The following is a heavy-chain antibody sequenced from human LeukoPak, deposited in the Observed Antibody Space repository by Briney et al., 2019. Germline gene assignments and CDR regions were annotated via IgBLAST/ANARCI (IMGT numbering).Heavy chain of an antibody. J-gene: IGHJ4*02. D-gene: IGHD1-26*01. CDR1: GLTFSNYV. CDR2: IRYDVSDK. Sequence: GGSLRLSCAASGLTFSNYVMHWVRQAPGKGLEWVAFIRYDVSDKYYADSVKGRFTISRDNSKNTLYLQMNSLRVEDAAVYSCAKGVMGASHHPGLIEYWGQGTLVTVSS. CDR3: AKGVMGASHHPGLIEY. V-gene: IGHV3-30*02.